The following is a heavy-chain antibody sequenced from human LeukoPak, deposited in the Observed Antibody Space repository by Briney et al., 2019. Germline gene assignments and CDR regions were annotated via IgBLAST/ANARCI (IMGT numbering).Heavy chain of an antibody. Sequence: SETLSLTCSVSGGSFSISSYFWGWIRQPPGNGLEWIGSVYYSGSTYYSPSLKSRVTISVDTSKNQFSLKLSSVTAADTAVYYCARHVDYGDSHARFDYWGQGTLVTVSS. CDR1: GGSFSISSYF. V-gene: IGHV4-39*01. J-gene: IGHJ4*02. CDR2: VYYSGST. CDR3: ARHVDYGDSHARFDY. D-gene: IGHD4-17*01.